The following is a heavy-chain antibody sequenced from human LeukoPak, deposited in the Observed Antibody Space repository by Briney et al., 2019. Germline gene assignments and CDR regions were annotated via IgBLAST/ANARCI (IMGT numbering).Heavy chain of an antibody. J-gene: IGHJ6*02. Sequence: GGSLRLSCAASGFTFSSYSMNWVRQAPGKGLEWVSSISSSSSYIYYADSVKGRFTISRDNAKNSLYLQMNSLRAEDTAVYYCATSPLIAAAGTGYYYGMDVWGQGTTVTVSS. D-gene: IGHD6-13*01. CDR3: ATSPLIAAAGTGYYYGMDV. V-gene: IGHV3-21*01. CDR1: GFTFSSYS. CDR2: ISSSSSYI.